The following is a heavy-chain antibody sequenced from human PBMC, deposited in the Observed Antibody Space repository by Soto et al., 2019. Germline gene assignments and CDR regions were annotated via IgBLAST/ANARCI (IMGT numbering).Heavy chain of an antibody. CDR1: GGTFSSYA. Sequence: SVKVSCKASGGTFSSYAISWVRQAPGQGLEWMGGIIPIFGTANYAQKFQGRVTITADESTSTAYMELSSLRSEDTAVYYCARGNITIFGVVTKVYYYYGMDVWGQGTTGTVSS. CDR2: IIPIFGTA. J-gene: IGHJ6*02. V-gene: IGHV1-69*13. D-gene: IGHD3-3*01. CDR3: ARGNITIFGVVTKVYYYYGMDV.